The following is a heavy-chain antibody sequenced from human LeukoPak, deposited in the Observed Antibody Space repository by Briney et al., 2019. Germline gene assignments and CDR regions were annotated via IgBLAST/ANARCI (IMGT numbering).Heavy chain of an antibody. CDR2: FYYRGNT. J-gene: IGHJ3*02. V-gene: IGHV4-31*03. Sequence: SGTLSLTCTVSGGSIITGGYYWSWIRQHPGKGLEWIGNFYYRGNTYYNPSLKSRVTISVGTSKNQFSLKLSSVTAADTAVYYCARSEKVQGYCGGDCPTSAFDIWGQGTMVTVSS. CDR3: ARSEKVQGYCGGDCPTSAFDI. D-gene: IGHD2-21*02. CDR1: GGSIITGGYY.